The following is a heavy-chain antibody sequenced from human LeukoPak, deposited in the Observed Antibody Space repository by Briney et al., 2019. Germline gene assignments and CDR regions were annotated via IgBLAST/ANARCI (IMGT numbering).Heavy chain of an antibody. CDR3: ARVGITMVRGARGGVYYFDY. Sequence: PGGSLRLSCAASGFTFSSYSMNWVRQAPGKGLEWVSSISSSSSYIYYADSVKGRFTISRDNAKHTLYLQMNSLRAEDTAVYYCARVGITMVRGARGGVYYFDYWGQGTLVTVSS. V-gene: IGHV3-21*01. CDR1: GFTFSSYS. D-gene: IGHD3-10*01. J-gene: IGHJ4*02. CDR2: ISSSSSYI.